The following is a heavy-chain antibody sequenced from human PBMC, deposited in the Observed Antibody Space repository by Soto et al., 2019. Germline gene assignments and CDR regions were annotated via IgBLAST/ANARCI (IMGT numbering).Heavy chain of an antibody. V-gene: IGHV3-48*02. Sequence: DVHLLESGGGLVQPGGSLTLSCAVSGFPFSTYAMHWVRQAPGKVLEWISYINSDSTTTFHADSVKGRFTVSRDNAKNSLYLQMSRLRNEDTAVDYCARDLSHWGQGTLVTVSS. CDR3: ARDLSH. J-gene: IGHJ4*02. CDR1: GFPFSTYA. CDR2: INSDSTTT.